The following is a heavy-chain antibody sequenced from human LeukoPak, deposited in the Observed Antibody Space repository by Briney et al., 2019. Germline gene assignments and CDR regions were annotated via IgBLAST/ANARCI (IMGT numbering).Heavy chain of an antibody. J-gene: IGHJ6*03. Sequence: SQTLSLTCTVSGGSISSGGYYWSWIRQPPGKGLEWIGYIYHSGSTYYNPSLKSRVTIPVDRSKNQFSLKLSSVTAADTAVYYCARALYEYQLLRAVPYYYYYMDVWGKGTTVTVSS. D-gene: IGHD2-2*01. CDR1: GGSISSGGYY. CDR2: IYHSGST. CDR3: ARALYEYQLLRAVPYYYYYMDV. V-gene: IGHV4-30-2*01.